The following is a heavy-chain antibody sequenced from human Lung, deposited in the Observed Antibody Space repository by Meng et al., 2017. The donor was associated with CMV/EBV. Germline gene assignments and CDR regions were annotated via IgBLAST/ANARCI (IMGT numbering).Heavy chain of an antibody. CDR2: INVYNGRR. Sequence: FTSDGISWVRQAPGQGIEWMGWINVYNGRRNYGQKFQARVTMTTDTSTSTAHMELRRLTSDDTAIYYCARERGYCSSIDCYKEGMDVWGQGTTVTVSS. V-gene: IGHV1-18*01. CDR1: FTSDG. CDR3: ARERGYCSSIDCYKEGMDV. D-gene: IGHD2-2*01. J-gene: IGHJ6*02.